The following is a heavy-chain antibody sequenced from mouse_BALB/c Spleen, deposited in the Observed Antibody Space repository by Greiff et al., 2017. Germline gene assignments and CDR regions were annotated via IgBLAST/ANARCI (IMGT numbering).Heavy chain of an antibody. J-gene: IGHJ4*01. CDR1: GFTFSDYG. CDR2: ISNLAYSI. Sequence: EVQVVESGGGLVQPGGSRKLSCAASGFTFSDYGMAWVRQAPGKGPEWVAFISNLAYSIYYADTVTGRFTISRENAKNTLYLEMSSLRSEDTAMYYCARVFDYYAMDYWGQGTSVTVSA. CDR3: ARVFDYYAMDY. V-gene: IGHV5-15*02.